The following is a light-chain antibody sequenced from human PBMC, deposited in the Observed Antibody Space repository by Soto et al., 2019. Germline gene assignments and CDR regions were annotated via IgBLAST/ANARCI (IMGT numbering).Light chain of an antibody. V-gene: IGKV3-20*01. CDR1: QRLXSSY. CDR2: CAS. CDR3: QQYGSASST. J-gene: IGKJ5*01. Sequence: NELTRSAGTLSLSPGERATLSCRARQRLXSSYLAGYKQKPGQAPRLLTACASSMATGSPDRFSGSGSETDFTLTISRLDPEDVAVYYCQQYGSASSTFGQGTRLEIK.